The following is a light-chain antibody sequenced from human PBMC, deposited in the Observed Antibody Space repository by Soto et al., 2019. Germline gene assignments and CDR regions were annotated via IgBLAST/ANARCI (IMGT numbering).Light chain of an antibody. V-gene: IGKV1-39*01. J-gene: IGKJ4*01. CDR1: RNINNF. CDR2: AAS. CDR3: QQSYCTLT. Sequence: DIQMTQSPSSLSASVGDRVTITCRASRNINNFLNWYQQKPGKAPKLLIYAASSLQSGVPSRFSASGSGTDFTLTISSLQPDDFATYYCQQSYCTLTFGGGTKVEIK.